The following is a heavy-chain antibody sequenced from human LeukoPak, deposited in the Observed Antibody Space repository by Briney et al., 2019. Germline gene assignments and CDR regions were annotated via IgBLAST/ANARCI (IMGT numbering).Heavy chain of an antibody. CDR3: ARDSRSLGVTTVTRGFDY. CDR1: GYSITSRNW. V-gene: IGHV4-28*03. Sequence: SDTLSLTCAVSGYSITSRNWWGWIRRPAGKGLEWIGYIFSNGNTNYNPSLKSRVTMSLDTSKNHFSLKLSSVTALDTAVYYCARDSRSLGVTTVTRGFDYWGQGTLVTVSS. J-gene: IGHJ4*02. CDR2: IFSNGNT. D-gene: IGHD4-17*01.